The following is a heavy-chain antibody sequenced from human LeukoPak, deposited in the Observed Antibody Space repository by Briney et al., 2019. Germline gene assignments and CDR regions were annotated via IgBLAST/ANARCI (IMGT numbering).Heavy chain of an antibody. CDR2: LSSSGTTK. D-gene: IGHD3-22*01. CDR3: ARVDSSGYFYWPDY. Sequence: GGSLRLSCSASGFTFINYEMSGVRQAPGKGLEGVSFLSSSGTTKYYADSVKSRFTISRDNAKNSLYLQMNSLRAEDTAVYYCARVDSSGYFYWPDYWGKGTLVTVSA. V-gene: IGHV3-48*03. CDR1: GFTFINYE. J-gene: IGHJ4*02.